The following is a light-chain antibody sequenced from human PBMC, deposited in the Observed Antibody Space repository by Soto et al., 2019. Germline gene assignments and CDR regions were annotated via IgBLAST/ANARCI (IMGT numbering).Light chain of an antibody. J-gene: IGLJ3*02. V-gene: IGLV2-8*01. CDR3: SSHGGVNNVL. Sequence: QSTRTQPPSASGSPGQSVTISCTGTSSDVGGYNYVSWYQQHPGKAPKLMIYEVTKRPSGVPDRFSGSKSGNTASLTVSGLQAEDEGDYYCSSHGGVNNVLFGGGTKVTVL. CDR1: SSDVGGYNY. CDR2: EVT.